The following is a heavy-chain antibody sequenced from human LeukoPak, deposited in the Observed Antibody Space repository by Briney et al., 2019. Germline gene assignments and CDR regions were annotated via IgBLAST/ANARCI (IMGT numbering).Heavy chain of an antibody. J-gene: IGHJ4*02. V-gene: IGHV3-74*01. Sequence: GGSLRLSCAASRFTFSIYWMHWVRQAPGKGLVWVSHINKDENIITYVDSVKGRFAISRYNAKNTLYLQMNSLRAEDTAVYYCVRGLGAYQFDYWGQGTLVTVSS. CDR1: RFTFSIYW. CDR2: INKDENII. D-gene: IGHD2-2*01. CDR3: VRGLGAYQFDY.